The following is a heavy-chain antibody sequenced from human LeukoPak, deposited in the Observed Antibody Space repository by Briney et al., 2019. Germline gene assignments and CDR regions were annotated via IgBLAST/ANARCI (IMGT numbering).Heavy chain of an antibody. D-gene: IGHD2-2*01. CDR1: GYTFTGYY. CDR3: ARVVFSCSSTSCYGLGLFYFDY. Sequence: ASVKVSCKASGYTFTGYYMHWVRQAPGQGLEWMGWINPNSGGTNYAQKFQGRVTMTRDTSISTAYMELSRLRSDDTAVYYCARVVFSCSSTSCYGLGLFYFDYWGQGTLVTVSS. CDR2: INPNSGGT. V-gene: IGHV1-2*02. J-gene: IGHJ4*02.